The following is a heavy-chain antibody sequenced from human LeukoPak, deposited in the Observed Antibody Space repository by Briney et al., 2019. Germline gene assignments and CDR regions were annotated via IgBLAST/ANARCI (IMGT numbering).Heavy chain of an antibody. CDR1: GGTFSSYA. CDR3: AMYYYDSSGYYYGGGAFDI. CDR2: IIPILGIA. Sequence: GSSMKVSCKASGGTFSSYAISWVRQAPGQGLEWMGRIIPILGIANYAQKFQGRVTITADKSTSTAYMELSSLRSEDTAVYYCAMYYYDSSGYYYGGGAFDIWGQGTMVTVSS. V-gene: IGHV1-69*04. J-gene: IGHJ3*02. D-gene: IGHD3-22*01.